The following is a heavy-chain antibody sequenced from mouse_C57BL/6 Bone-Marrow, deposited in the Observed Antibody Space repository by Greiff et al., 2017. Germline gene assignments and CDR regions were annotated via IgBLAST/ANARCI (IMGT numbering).Heavy chain of an antibody. CDR1: GYTFTSYW. CDR2: IYPGSGGT. D-gene: IGHD1-1*01. CDR3: ARRDFYGSSHYYAMDY. Sequence: VQLQQPGAELVKPGASVKMSCKASGYTFTSYWITWVKQRPGQGLEWIGDIYPGSGGTNYNEKFKSKATLTVDTSSSTAYMQLSSLTSEDSAVYYCARRDFYGSSHYYAMDYWGQGTSVTVSS. J-gene: IGHJ4*01. V-gene: IGHV1-55*01.